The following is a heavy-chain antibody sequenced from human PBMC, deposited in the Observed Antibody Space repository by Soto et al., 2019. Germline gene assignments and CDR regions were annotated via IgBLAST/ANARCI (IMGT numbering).Heavy chain of an antibody. CDR1: GFTFSSYG. D-gene: IGHD2-2*02. Sequence: QVQLVESGGGVVQPGRSLRLSCAASGFTFSSYGMHWVRQAPGKGLEWVAVIWYDGSNKYYADSVKGRFTISRDNSKNPLYMQMNSLRAENTAVYYCAREGGAIVLVPAAIDAFDIWGQGTMVTVSS. V-gene: IGHV3-33*01. J-gene: IGHJ3*02. CDR2: IWYDGSNK. CDR3: AREGGAIVLVPAAIDAFDI.